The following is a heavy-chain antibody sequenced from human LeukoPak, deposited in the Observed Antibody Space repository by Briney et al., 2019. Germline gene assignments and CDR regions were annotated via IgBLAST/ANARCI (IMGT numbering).Heavy chain of an antibody. D-gene: IGHD1-7*01. Sequence: GGSLRLSCAASGFTFSSYSMNWVRQAPGKGLEWVSYISSSSSTIYYADSVKGRFTISRDNSKNTVYLQMNSLRAEDTAVYYFAKAADGTYFAFLDYGGQGTLVTVSS. J-gene: IGHJ4*02. CDR3: AKAADGTYFAFLDY. CDR1: GFTFSSYS. V-gene: IGHV3-48*01. CDR2: ISSSSSTI.